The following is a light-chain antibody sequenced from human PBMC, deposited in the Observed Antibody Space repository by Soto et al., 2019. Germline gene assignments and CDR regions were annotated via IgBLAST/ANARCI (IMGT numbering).Light chain of an antibody. J-gene: IGKJ5*01. CDR3: QQLNSYPIT. Sequence: IHLTPFPSSLSASAGDRVTITSRASQGISSFLAWYQQKPGKAPKLLIYAASTLQSGVPSRFSGSGSGTDFTLTSSSLQPEDFATYFCQQLNSYPITCGQGTRLEIK. CDR1: QGISSF. CDR2: AAS. V-gene: IGKV1-9*01.